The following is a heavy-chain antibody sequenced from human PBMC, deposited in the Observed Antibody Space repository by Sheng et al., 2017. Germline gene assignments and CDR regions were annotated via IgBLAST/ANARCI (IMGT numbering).Heavy chain of an antibody. D-gene: IGHD1-26*01. J-gene: IGHJ3*02. CDR3: ARCWEDAFDI. V-gene: IGHV4-38-2*01. CDR2: SIIVGAP. Sequence: QVQLQESGPGLVKPSETLSLTXGVSGYSISSGLLLGLDPAAPTGRGWSGLGVSIIVGAPTTIPVPQSRVTIXVDTSKNQFSLKLSSVTAADTAVYYCARCWEDAFDIWGQGTMVTVSS. CDR1: GYSISSGLL.